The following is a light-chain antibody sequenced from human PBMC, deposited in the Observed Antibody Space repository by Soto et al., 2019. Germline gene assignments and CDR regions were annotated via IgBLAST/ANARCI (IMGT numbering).Light chain of an antibody. J-gene: IGLJ2*01. CDR1: SSNIGSNY. V-gene: IGLV1-47*01. Sequence: QSVLTQPPSASGTPGQRVTISCSGSSSNIGSNYVYWYQQLQGTAPKLLIYRNNQRPSVVPDRFSGSKSGTSASLAISGLRSEDEADYYCAAWDDSLSDVVFGGGTKLTVL. CDR2: RNN. CDR3: AAWDDSLSDVV.